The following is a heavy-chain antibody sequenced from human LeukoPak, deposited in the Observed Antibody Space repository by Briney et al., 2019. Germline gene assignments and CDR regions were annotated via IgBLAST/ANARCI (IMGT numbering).Heavy chain of an antibody. CDR1: GYTFTSYA. V-gene: IGHV1-3*01. CDR3: ARDKFHSYSSRYGMDV. Sequence: ASVKVSCKASGYTFTSYAMHWVRQAPGQRLEWMGWINAGNGNTKYSQKFQGRVTITRDTSASTAYMELSSLRSEDTAVYYCARDKFHSYSSRYGMDVWGQRTTVTVSS. D-gene: IGHD3-22*01. CDR2: INAGNGNT. J-gene: IGHJ6*02.